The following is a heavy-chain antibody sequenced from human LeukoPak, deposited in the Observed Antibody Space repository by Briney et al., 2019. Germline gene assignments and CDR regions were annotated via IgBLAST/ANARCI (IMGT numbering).Heavy chain of an antibody. V-gene: IGHV3-23*01. J-gene: IGHJ4*02. CDR3: AKDFDYGDYPLYFDY. CDR2: ITGSGGRT. Sequence: GGSLRPSCAASGFTFNSYAMSWVRQAPGKGLEWVSAITGSGGRTYDADSVKGRFTISRDNSKNTLYLQMNSLRAEDTAVYYCAKDFDYGDYPLYFDYWGQGTLVTVSS. CDR1: GFTFNSYA. D-gene: IGHD4-17*01.